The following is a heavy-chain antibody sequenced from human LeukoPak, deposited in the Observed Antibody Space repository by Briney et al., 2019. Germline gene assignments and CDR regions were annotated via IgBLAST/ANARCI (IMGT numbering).Heavy chain of an antibody. CDR1: GFTFSNAW. J-gene: IGHJ4*02. Sequence: PGGSLRLSCAASGFTFSNAWMSWIRQAPGKGLEWISYISSSGSHTNYADSLKGRFTISRDNAKNSLYLQMNSLRAEDTAVYYCARDIGGYNYDYWGQGTLVTVSS. V-gene: IGHV3-11*06. D-gene: IGHD5-24*01. CDR3: ARDIGGYNYDY. CDR2: ISSSGSHT.